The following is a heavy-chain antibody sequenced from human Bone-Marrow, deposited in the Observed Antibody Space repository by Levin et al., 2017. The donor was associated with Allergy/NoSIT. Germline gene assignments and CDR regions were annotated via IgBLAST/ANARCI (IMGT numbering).Heavy chain of an antibody. Sequence: HTGGSLRLSCAGSGFILSAYGMHWVRQAPGKGLEWVAVISYDGSKEYYGDSVKGRFTISRDNSKNTLFLQMDSLRPDDTAVYFCAKRGGGGHYYYQGMDVWGQGTTVIVSS. CDR1: GFILSAYG. D-gene: IGHD2-21*01. V-gene: IGHV3-30*18. J-gene: IGHJ6*02. CDR3: AKRGGGGHYYYQGMDV. CDR2: ISYDGSKE.